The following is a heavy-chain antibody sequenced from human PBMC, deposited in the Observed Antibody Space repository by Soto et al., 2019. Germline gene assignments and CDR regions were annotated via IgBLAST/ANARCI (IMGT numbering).Heavy chain of an antibody. CDR3: ASLTRRVYCSGVSCHPDAFDI. J-gene: IGHJ3*02. CDR1: GFTFSSYA. V-gene: IGHV3-23*01. Sequence: EVQLLESGGGLVQPGGSLRLSCAASGFTFSSYAMSWVRQAPGKGLEWVSAISGSGGSTYYADSVKGRFTISRDNSKNTLYLQMNSLRAEDTAVYYCASLTRRVYCSGVSCHPDAFDIWGQGTMVTVSS. CDR2: ISGSGGST. D-gene: IGHD2-15*01.